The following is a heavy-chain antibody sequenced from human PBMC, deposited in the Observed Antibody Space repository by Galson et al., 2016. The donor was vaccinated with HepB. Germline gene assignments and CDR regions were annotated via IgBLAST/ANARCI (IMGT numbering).Heavy chain of an antibody. CDR3: SKDMAGTTTYYDFWSADY. CDR2: IGGSGSST. V-gene: IGHV3-23*01. J-gene: IGHJ4*02. D-gene: IGHD3-3*01. CDR1: GFTFSSYA. Sequence: SLRLSCAASGFTFSSYAMSWVRQAPGKGLEWVSSIGGSGSSTYYADSVKGRFTISRDNSKNTLYPQMNSLRAEDTAVYYCSKDMAGTTTYYDFWSADYWGQGSLVTVSS.